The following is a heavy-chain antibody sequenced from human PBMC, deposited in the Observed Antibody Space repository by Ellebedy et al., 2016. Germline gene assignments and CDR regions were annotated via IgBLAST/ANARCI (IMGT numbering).Heavy chain of an antibody. CDR2: ISSSGSTI. CDR1: GFTFSDYY. D-gene: IGHD3-16*01. CDR3: GRRHPMGDVEN. J-gene: IGHJ4*02. V-gene: IGHV3-11*01. Sequence: GGSLRLSCAAPGFTFSDYYMSWIRQAPGKGLEWVSYISSSGSTIYYADSVKGRFTISRDNAKNSLYLQMNSLKTEDTAVYYCGRRHPMGDVENWGQGTLVTVSS.